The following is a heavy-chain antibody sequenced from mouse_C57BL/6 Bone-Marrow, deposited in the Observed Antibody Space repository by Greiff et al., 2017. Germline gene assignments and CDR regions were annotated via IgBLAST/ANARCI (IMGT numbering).Heavy chain of an antibody. D-gene: IGHD2-4*01. CDR1: GFTFSSYA. Sequence: DVKLVESGGGLVKPGGSLKLSCAASGFTFSSYAMSWVRQTPEKRLEWVATISDGGSYTDYPDNVKGRFTISRDNAKNNLYLQMSHLKSEDTSMYYCARGPYEYDSLYAMDYWGQGTSVTVSS. CDR2: ISDGGSYT. J-gene: IGHJ4*01. V-gene: IGHV5-4*03. CDR3: ARGPYEYDSLYAMDY.